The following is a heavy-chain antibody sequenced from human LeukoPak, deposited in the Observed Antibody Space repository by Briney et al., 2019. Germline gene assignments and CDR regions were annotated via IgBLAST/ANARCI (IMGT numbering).Heavy chain of an antibody. CDR3: ARSGRGGAFDI. V-gene: IGHV3-30*04. Sequence: GGSLRLSCAASGFSFSIYALHWVRQAPGKGLEWLAVISYDGNNYYYADSVKGRFTISRDNSKNTVSLQMNSLRAEDTAVYYCARSGRGGAFDIWGQGTMVTVSS. CDR1: GFSFSIYA. D-gene: IGHD1-26*01. J-gene: IGHJ3*02. CDR2: ISYDGNNY.